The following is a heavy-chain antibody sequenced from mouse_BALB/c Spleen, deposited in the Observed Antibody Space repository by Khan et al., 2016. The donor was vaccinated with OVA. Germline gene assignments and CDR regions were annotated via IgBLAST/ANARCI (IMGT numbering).Heavy chain of an antibody. CDR2: ISSGGDYT. CDR3: AGHLTGSFDY. J-gene: IGHJ3*01. D-gene: IGHD4-1*01. CDR1: GFTFSSYS. Sequence: EVELVEFGGDLVKPGGSLKLSCAASGFTFSSYSMSWVRQTPDKRLEWVASISSGGDYTYYPDSVKGRFTISRDNADNALYLQMSSLRSEDTAMYYCAGHLTGSFDYWGQGTLVTVSA. V-gene: IGHV5-6*01.